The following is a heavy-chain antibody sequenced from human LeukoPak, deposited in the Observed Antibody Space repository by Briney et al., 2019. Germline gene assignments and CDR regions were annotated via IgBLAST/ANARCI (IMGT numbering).Heavy chain of an antibody. D-gene: IGHD6-13*01. CDR3: AKDILAAGLFFDF. V-gene: IGHV3-11*01. Sequence: GGSLRLSCAASGFTFSDYYMSWIRQAPGKGLEWVSYISNSGGKTIYYADSVKGRFTTSRDNAKNSLYLQMNSLRAEDTAVYYCAKDILAAGLFFDFWGQGTLVTVSS. CDR1: GFTFSDYY. CDR2: ISNSGGKTI. J-gene: IGHJ4*02.